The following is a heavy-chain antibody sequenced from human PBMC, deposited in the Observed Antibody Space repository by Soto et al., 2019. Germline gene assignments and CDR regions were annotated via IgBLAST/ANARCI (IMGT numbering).Heavy chain of an antibody. J-gene: IGHJ3*01. Sequence: GGSLRLSCATSGFTFTDYAMSWVRQAPGKGLEWVSAINNGGTPYYTNSVKGRFTISTDSFKKTLSLQMANLGVEDTAIYHCAKEGKEAAFDLWGQGTMVTVSS. CDR1: GFTFTDYA. V-gene: IGHV3-23*01. CDR3: AKEGKEAAFDL. CDR2: INNGGTP.